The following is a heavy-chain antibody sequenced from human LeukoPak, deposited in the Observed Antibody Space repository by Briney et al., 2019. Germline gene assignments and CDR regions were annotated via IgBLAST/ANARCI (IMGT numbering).Heavy chain of an antibody. J-gene: IGHJ4*02. CDR1: AFIFSGHW. D-gene: IGHD6-19*01. CDR2: IKEDGSER. V-gene: IGHV3-7*03. Sequence: GGSLRLSCEGSAFIFSGHWMNWVRQTPGKGLEWVASIKEDGSERQYVDSVKGRFTISRDNAKNSLYLQMNSLRAEDTALYYCAMSRAGSSGWYLYDYWGQGTLVTVSS. CDR3: AMSRAGSSGWYLYDY.